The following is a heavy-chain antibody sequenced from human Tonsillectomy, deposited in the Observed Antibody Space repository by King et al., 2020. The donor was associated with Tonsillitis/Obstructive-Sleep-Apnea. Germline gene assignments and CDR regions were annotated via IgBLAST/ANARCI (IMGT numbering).Heavy chain of an antibody. J-gene: IGHJ4*02. CDR3: ARGGGNGGNLDFDY. V-gene: IGHV4-31*03. CDR2: IYYSGST. Sequence: VQLQESGPGLVKPSQTLSLTCTVSGGSISSGGYYWTWIRQPPGKGLEWIGYIYYSGSTYYNPSLKSRVTISVDTSKNQFSLKLSSVTAADTAVYYCARGGGNGGNLDFDYWGQGTLVTVSS. CDR1: GGSISSGGYY. D-gene: IGHD4-23*01.